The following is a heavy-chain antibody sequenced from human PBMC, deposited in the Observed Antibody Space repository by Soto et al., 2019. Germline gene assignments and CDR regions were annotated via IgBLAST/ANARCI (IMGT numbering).Heavy chain of an antibody. J-gene: IGHJ3*01. Sequence: SETLCLTCAVSGGYISHGGCCWIWIRQSPGKGLEWIGYIYDSGSTNYNPSLKSRVTMSMDTSKTQFSLNLSSVTAADTAVYFCAKPLGDVDTFSLWGQGIMVTVSS. CDR1: GGYISHGGCC. CDR3: AKPLGDVDTFSL. D-gene: IGHD1-26*01. V-gene: IGHV4-61*08. CDR2: IYDSGST.